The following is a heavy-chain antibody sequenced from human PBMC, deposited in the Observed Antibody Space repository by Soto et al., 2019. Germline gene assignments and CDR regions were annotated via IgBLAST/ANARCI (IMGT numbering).Heavy chain of an antibody. V-gene: IGHV3-7*01. CDR2: IKQDGSEK. CDR1: GFTFSSYW. Sequence: PGGSLRLSCAASGFTFSSYWMSWVRQAPGKGLEWVANIKQDGSEKYYVDSVKGRFTISRDNAKNSLYLQMNSLRAEDTAVYYCARAGYSSGPDAFDIWGQGTMVTVSS. CDR3: ARAGYSSGPDAFDI. J-gene: IGHJ3*02. D-gene: IGHD6-19*01.